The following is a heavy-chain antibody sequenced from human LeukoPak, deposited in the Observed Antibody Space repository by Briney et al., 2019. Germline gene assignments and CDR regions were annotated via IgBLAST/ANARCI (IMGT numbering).Heavy chain of an antibody. CDR3: APKEDYYDSSGYIDY. J-gene: IGHJ4*02. Sequence: GGSLRLSCAASGFTFSSYAMSWVRQAPGEGLEWVSAICGSGGSTYYADSVKGRFTISRDNSKNTLYLQMNSLRAEDTAVYYCAPKEDYYDSSGYIDYWGQGTLVTVSS. CDR1: GFTFSSYA. D-gene: IGHD3-22*01. CDR2: ICGSGGST. V-gene: IGHV3-23*01.